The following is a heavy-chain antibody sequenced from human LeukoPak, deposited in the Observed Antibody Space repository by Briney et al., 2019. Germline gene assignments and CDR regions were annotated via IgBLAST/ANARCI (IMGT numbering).Heavy chain of an antibody. CDR2: IYYSGTT. CDR1: GGSISSGDYY. D-gene: IGHD4-17*01. J-gene: IGHJ4*02. V-gene: IGHV4-30-4*08. Sequence: PSETLSLTCTVSGGSISSGDYYWSWIRQPPGKGLEWTGYIYYSGTTYYNPSLKSRVTISVDTSKNQFSLKLSSVTAADTAVYYCAREAHEYGDYKILGLIDYWGQGTLVTVSS. CDR3: AREAHEYGDYKILGLIDY.